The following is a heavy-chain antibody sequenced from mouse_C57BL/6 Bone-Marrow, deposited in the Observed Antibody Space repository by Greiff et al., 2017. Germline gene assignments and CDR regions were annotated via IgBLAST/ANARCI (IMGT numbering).Heavy chain of an antibody. J-gene: IGHJ1*03. CDR3: AREGYGSTFDV. V-gene: IGHV1-50*01. Sequence: QVQLQQPGAELVKPGASVKLSCKASGYTFTSYWMQWVKQRPGQGLEWIGEIDPSASYTNYNPKFKGKATLTVDTSSSTAYMQLSSLTSEDSAVYYCAREGYGSTFDVWGTGTTVTVSS. CDR1: GYTFTSYW. CDR2: IDPSASYT. D-gene: IGHD1-1*01.